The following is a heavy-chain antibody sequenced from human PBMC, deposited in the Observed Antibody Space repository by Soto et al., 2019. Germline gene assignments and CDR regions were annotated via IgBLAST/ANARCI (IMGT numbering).Heavy chain of an antibody. CDR1: GYTFTHFG. CDR2: VTPFNGNT. J-gene: IGHJ4*02. D-gene: IGHD1-1*01. CDR3: ARGPTGNYFDY. V-gene: IGHV1-18*01. Sequence: QIQLVQSGAEVKKPGASVKVSCKPSGYTFTHFGINWMRQAPGQGLEWMGWVTPFNGNTNYAQKFQGRVTLTTDTSTSTAYMELRNLRSDDTALYYCARGPTGNYFDYWGPGSLVTVSS.